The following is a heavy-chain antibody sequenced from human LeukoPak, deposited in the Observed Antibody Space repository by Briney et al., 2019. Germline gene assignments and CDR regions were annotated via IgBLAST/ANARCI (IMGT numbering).Heavy chain of an antibody. CDR3: VRRDTGWNYFDY. CDR2: IYYTGKI. J-gene: IGHJ4*02. V-gene: IGHV4-59*08. CDR1: GGSINSHY. Sequence: SSETLSLTCAVSGGSINSHYWGWIRQPPGKGLQWIEDIYYTGKINYNPSLKSRVTITLDTSKDHLSLNLTSVLAADTAIYYCVRRDTGWNYFDYWGQGILVTVSS. D-gene: IGHD6-19*01.